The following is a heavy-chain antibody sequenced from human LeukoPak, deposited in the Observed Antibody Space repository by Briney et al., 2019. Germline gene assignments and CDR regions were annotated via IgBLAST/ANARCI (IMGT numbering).Heavy chain of an antibody. J-gene: IGHJ4*02. D-gene: IGHD3-10*01. V-gene: IGHV4-59*12. Sequence: KPSETLSLTCTVSGGSISSYYWSWIRQPPGKGLEWIGYIYYSGSTNYNPSLKSRVTISVDRSKNQFSLKLSSVTAADTAVYYCARTGITYYYGSGSSSRWGQGTLVTVSS. CDR1: GGSISSYY. CDR3: ARTGITYYYGSGSSSR. CDR2: IYYSGST.